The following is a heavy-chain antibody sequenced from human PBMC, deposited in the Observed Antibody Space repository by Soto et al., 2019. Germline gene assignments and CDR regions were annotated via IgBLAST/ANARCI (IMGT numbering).Heavy chain of an antibody. V-gene: IGHV1-69*13. D-gene: IGHD2-15*01. Sequence: ASVKVSCKASGGTFSSYAISWVRQAPGQGLEWMGGIIPIFGTANYAQKFQGRVTITADESTSTAYMELSSLRSEDTAVYYCARALYCSGGSCSWGRYFQHWGQGTLVTSPQ. CDR1: GGTFSSYA. CDR3: ARALYCSGGSCSWGRYFQH. CDR2: IIPIFGTA. J-gene: IGHJ1*01.